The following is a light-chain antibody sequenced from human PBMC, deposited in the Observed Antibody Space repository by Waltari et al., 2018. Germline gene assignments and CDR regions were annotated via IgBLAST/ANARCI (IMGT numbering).Light chain of an antibody. V-gene: IGLV3-19*01. CDR1: SLRAYY. Sequence: SSALTPSPAVSVALAQTLRLPFQGDSLRAYYARVYQQKPGQAPVLVIYGHNNRPSGIPDRFSGSRSGNTVSLAISGAQAEDEADYYCGSRDSSVNHYVFATGTKVTVL. CDR2: GHN. CDR3: GSRDSSVNHYV. J-gene: IGLJ1*01.